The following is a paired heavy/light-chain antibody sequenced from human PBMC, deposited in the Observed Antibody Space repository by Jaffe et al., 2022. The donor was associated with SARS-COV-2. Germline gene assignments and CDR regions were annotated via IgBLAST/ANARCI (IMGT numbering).Heavy chain of an antibody. V-gene: IGHV3-11*01. Sequence: QVQLVESGGGLVKPGGSLRLSCAASGFTFSDYYMSWIRQAPGKGLEWVSYISSSGSTIYYADSVKGRFTISRDNAKNSLYLQMNSLRAEDTAVYYCASGLSLGVVGARIDYWGQGTLVTVSS. J-gene: IGHJ4*02. CDR3: ASGLSLGVVGARIDY. CDR1: GFTFSDYY. D-gene: IGHD1-26*01. CDR2: ISSSGSTI.
Light chain of an antibody. V-gene: IGKV2-28*01. CDR3: MQALQTPPS. Sequence: DIVMTQSPLSLPVTPGEPASISCRSSQSLLHSNGYNYLDWYLQKPGQSPQLLIYLGSNRASGVPDRFSGSGSGTDFTLKISRVEAEDVGVYYCMQALQTPPSFGQGTKLEIK. J-gene: IGKJ2*03. CDR2: LGS. CDR1: QSLLHSNGYNY.